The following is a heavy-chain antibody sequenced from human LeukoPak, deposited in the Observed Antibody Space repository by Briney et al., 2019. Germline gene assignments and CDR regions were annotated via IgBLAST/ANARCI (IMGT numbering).Heavy chain of an antibody. J-gene: IGHJ4*02. V-gene: IGHV3-48*01. CDR2: ITSGSSTI. CDR3: ARYSGGCLDY. Sequence: GGSLRLSCAASGFTFSSYSMSWVRQAPGKGLEWVSYITSGSSTIYYADSVKGRFTISRDNAKNSLYLQMKSLRAEDTAVYYCARYSGGCLDYWGQGTLVTASS. D-gene: IGHD6-19*01. CDR1: GFTFSSYS.